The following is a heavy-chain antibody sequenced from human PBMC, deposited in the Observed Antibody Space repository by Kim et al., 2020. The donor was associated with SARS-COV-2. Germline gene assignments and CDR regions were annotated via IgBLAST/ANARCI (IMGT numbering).Heavy chain of an antibody. D-gene: IGHD6-13*01. J-gene: IGHJ4*02. CDR3: ARDASTAPTGYYRSSWYQGPGSHF. CDR1: GYTFTDYY. V-gene: IGHV1-2*02. CDR2: INPKSGGT. Sequence: ASVKVSCKASGYTFTDYYIHWVRQAPGQGLEWMGWINPKSGGTNYPQKFQGRVTMTRDTSNSTAYMELSSLRSDDDTALYYCARDASTAPTGYYRSSWYQGPGSHFWGQGTLVTVSS.